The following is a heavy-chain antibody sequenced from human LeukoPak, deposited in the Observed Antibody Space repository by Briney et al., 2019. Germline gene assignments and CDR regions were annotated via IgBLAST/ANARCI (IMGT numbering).Heavy chain of an antibody. J-gene: IGHJ4*02. CDR3: ARAGIAAAGSFDY. Sequence: SETLSLTRTVSGGSISSYYWSWIRQPPGKGLEWIGYIYYSGSTNYNPSLKSRVTISVDTSKNQFSLKLSSVTAADTAVYYCARAGIAAAGSFDYWGQGTLVTVSS. V-gene: IGHV4-59*01. CDR1: GGSISSYY. CDR2: IYYSGST. D-gene: IGHD6-13*01.